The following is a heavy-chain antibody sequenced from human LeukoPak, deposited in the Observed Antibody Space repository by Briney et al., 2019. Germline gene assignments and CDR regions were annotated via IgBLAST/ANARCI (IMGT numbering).Heavy chain of an antibody. CDR2: INTNTGNP. CDR1: GYTFTSYA. D-gene: IGHD5-18*01. J-gene: IGHJ3*02. Sequence: ASVKVSSKASGYTFTSYAMNWVRQAPGQGLEWMGWINTNTGNPTYAQGFTGRFVFSLDTSVSTAYLQISSLKAEDTAVYYCARDLVDTAMVSAFDIWAKGQWSPSL. V-gene: IGHV7-4-1*02. CDR3: ARDLVDTAMVSAFDI.